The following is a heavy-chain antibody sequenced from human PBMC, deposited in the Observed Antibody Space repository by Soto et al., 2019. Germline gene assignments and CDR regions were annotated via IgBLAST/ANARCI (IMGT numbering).Heavy chain of an antibody. CDR2: INPNSGGT. J-gene: IGHJ6*02. CDR1: GYTFTGYY. Sequence: ASVKVSCKASGYTFTGYYMHWVRQAPGQGLEWMGWINPNSGGTNYAQKFQGWVTMTRDTSISTAYMELSRLRSDDTAVYYCARERIVRYCISTSCPRPYYYYYYGMDVWGQGTTVTVSS. CDR3: ARERIVRYCISTSCPRPYYYYYYGMDV. V-gene: IGHV1-2*04. D-gene: IGHD2-2*01.